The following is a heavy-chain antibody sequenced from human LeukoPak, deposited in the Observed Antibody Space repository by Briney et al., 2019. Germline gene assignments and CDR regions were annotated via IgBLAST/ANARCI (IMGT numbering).Heavy chain of an antibody. CDR3: ARVVVVVPAAPETYYFES. CDR2: IIAYNGDT. D-gene: IGHD2-2*01. CDR1: GYTFTSYG. Sequence: GASVKVSCKASGYTFTSYGISWVRQAPGQGLEWMGWIIAYNGDTKYPERFQGRLTMTTDTTTSTAGMELRSLRSDDTAVYYCARVVVVVPAAPETYYFESWGQGTLVTVSS. V-gene: IGHV1-18*01. J-gene: IGHJ4*02.